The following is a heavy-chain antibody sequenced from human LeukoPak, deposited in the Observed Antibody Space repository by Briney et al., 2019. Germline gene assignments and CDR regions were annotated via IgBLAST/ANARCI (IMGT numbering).Heavy chain of an antibody. V-gene: IGHV1-46*01. CDR3: ARDKYYYGSGSYYNAGDYYYYMDV. CDR2: INPSGGST. CDR1: GYTFTSYY. J-gene: IGHJ6*03. Sequence: ASVKVSCKASGYTFTSYYMHWVRQAPGQGLEWMGIINPSGGSTSYAQKFQGRVTMTRDMSTSTVYMELSSLRSEDTAVYYCARDKYYYGSGSYYNAGDYYYYMDVWAKGPRSPSP. D-gene: IGHD3-10*01.